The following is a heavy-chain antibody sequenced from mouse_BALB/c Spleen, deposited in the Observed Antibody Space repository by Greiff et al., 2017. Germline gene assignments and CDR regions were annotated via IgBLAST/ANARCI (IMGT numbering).Heavy chain of an antibody. Sequence: VQLQQSGPGLVQPSQSLSITCTVSGFSLTSYGVHWVRQSPGKGLEWLGVIWSGGSTDYNAAFISRLSISKDNSKSQVFFKMNSLQANDTAIYYCARNKGDVYYDYWGQGTTLTVSS. D-gene: IGHD2-3*01. CDR1: GFSLTSYG. CDR2: IWSGGST. CDR3: ARNKGDVYYDY. V-gene: IGHV2-2*02. J-gene: IGHJ2*01.